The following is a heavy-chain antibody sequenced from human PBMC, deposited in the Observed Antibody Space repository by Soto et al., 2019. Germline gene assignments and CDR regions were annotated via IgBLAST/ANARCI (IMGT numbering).Heavy chain of an antibody. Sequence: DVQLVESGGGLVQPGGSLRLYCAASGFTFSSYWMSWVRQAPGKGLEWVANIKQDGSEKYYVDSVNGRFTISRDNAKNSLYVQMNSLRAEDTAVYYCAREKRANGYFDYWGQGTLVTVSS. D-gene: IGHD6-25*01. V-gene: IGHV3-7*01. CDR3: AREKRANGYFDY. J-gene: IGHJ4*02. CDR2: IKQDGSEK. CDR1: GFTFSSYW.